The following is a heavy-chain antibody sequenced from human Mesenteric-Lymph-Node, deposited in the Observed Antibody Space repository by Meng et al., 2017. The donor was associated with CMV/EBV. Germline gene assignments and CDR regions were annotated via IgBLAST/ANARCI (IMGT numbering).Heavy chain of an antibody. Sequence: GGSLRLSCAASGFTFSSFEMNWVRQAPGKGLEWVSSISSSSSYIYYADSVKGRFTISRDNAKNSLYLQMNSLRAEDTALYYCARVGARYSYGLWGQGTLVTVSS. CDR2: ISSSSSYI. V-gene: IGHV3-21*01. D-gene: IGHD5-18*01. J-gene: IGHJ4*02. CDR3: ARVGARYSYGL. CDR1: GFTFSSFE.